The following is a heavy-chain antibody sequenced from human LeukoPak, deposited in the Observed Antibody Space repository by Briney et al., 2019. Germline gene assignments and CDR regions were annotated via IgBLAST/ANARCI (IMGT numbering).Heavy chain of an antibody. V-gene: IGHV3-21*01. J-gene: IGHJ4*02. CDR1: GFTFSSYS. CDR2: ISSSSSYI. CDR3: ARGVNSSGWYFDY. D-gene: IGHD6-19*01. Sequence: GGSLRLSCAASGFTFSSYSMNWVRQAPGKGLGWVSSISSSSSYIYYADSVKGRFTISRDNAKNSLYLQMNSLRAEDTAVYYCARGVNSSGWYFDYWGQGTLVTVSS.